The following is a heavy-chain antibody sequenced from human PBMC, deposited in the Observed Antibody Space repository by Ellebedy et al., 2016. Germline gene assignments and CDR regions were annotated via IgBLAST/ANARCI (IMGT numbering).Heavy chain of an antibody. CDR3: ARENYYVSGSRLES. J-gene: IGHJ1*01. CDR2: IISSSSTI. D-gene: IGHD3-10*01. Sequence: GGSLRLXXEASGFTFSTFAMNWVRQAPGKRLEWVAYIISSSSTIYYADSVKGRFTISRDNAKNSLFLQMDSLRAEDTAVYYCARENYYVSGSRLESWGQGTLVTVSS. CDR1: GFTFSTFA. V-gene: IGHV3-48*04.